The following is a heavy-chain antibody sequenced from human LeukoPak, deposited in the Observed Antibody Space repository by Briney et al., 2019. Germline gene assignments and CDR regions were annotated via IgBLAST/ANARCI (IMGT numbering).Heavy chain of an antibody. Sequence: GGSLRLSCAASGFTFSNYAMHWVRQAPGKGLEYVSGINNNGGSTYYANSVEGRFTLSRDNSKNTLYLQMGSLRAEDMAVYYCARVGMTTVTRGAFDIWDQGTMVTVSS. V-gene: IGHV3-64*01. CDR2: INNNGGST. CDR1: GFTFSNYA. J-gene: IGHJ3*02. D-gene: IGHD4-17*01. CDR3: ARVGMTTVTRGAFDI.